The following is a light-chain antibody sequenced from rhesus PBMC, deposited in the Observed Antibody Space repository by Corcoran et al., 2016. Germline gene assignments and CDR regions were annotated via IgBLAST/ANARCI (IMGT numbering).Light chain of an antibody. CDR1: QSLLYSLNNKNY. CDR2: WAS. J-gene: IGKJ1*01. Sequence: DIVMTQSPDSLAVSLGERVTINCKSTQSLLYSLNNKNYLAWYQTKPGHAPKLLIYWASTRDSGVPYRFRGCGSGTDFTLTISGLRAEDVAVYYCQQYYSSPVTFAQGTKVEIK. V-gene: IGKV4-1*01. CDR3: QQYYSSPVT.